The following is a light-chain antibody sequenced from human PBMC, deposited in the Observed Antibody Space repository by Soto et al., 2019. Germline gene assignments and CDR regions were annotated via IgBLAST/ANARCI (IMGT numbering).Light chain of an antibody. V-gene: IGKV3-15*01. CDR1: QSVDSD. Sequence: EVGVTQSPATLSVSPGERVTLSCRASQSVDSDVAWFQHKPGQAPRLLIYGASTRAAGNPGRFSGSGYETDFTFTISSLEPEDSATYFCQQYNTWVRGTFGQGTKLEIK. CDR3: QQYNTWVRGT. CDR2: GAS. J-gene: IGKJ2*01.